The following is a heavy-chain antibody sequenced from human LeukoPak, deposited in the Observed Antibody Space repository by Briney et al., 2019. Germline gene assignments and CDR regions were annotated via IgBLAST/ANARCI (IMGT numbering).Heavy chain of an antibody. V-gene: IGHV3-48*03. CDR2: ISRRGSTI. D-gene: IGHD6-19*01. CDR3: ARGGLEEQWLVQYYFDY. CDR1: GFTFSSYE. Sequence: PGGSLRLSCAASGFTFSSYEMNWVREAPGKGLEGVSYISRRGSTIYYADSVKRRFTISRDNAKHSLYLQMNSLRAEDTAVYYCARGGLEEQWLVQYYFDYWGQGTLVTVSS. J-gene: IGHJ4*02.